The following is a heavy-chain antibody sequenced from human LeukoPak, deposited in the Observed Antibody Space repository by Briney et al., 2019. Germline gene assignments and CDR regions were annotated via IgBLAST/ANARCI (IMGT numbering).Heavy chain of an antibody. CDR2: IYYSGST. CDR3: ARVGGYSYGYLEY. CDR1: GGSISSYY. V-gene: IGHV4-59*01. J-gene: IGHJ4*02. D-gene: IGHD5-18*01. Sequence: SETLSLTCTVSGGSISSYYWSWIRQPPRKGLEWIGYIYYSGSTNYNPSLKSRVTISVDTSKNQFSLKLSSVTAADTAVYYCARVGGYSYGYLEYWGQGTLVTVSS.